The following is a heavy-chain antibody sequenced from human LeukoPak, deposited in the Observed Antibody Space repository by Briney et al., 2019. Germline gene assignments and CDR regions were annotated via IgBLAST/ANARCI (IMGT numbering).Heavy chain of an antibody. D-gene: IGHD2-15*01. CDR2: INHRGST. CDR3: ARQAFSGGSWEIDY. Sequence: PSETLSLTCAVYGGSFSVYHWSWTRPPPRKRLEWIGEINHRGSTNYNPSPKSHVTTTPDTSKNQFALKLSSVTAADTAVYYCARQAFSGGSWEIDYWGQGTLVTVSS. CDR1: GGSFSVYH. J-gene: IGHJ4*02. V-gene: IGHV4-34*01.